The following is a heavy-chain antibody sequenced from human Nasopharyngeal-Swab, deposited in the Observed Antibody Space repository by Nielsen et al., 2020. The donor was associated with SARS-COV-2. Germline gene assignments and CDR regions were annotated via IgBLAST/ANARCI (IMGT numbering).Heavy chain of an antibody. D-gene: IGHD1-26*01. J-gene: IGHJ4*02. V-gene: IGHV3-30*03. CDR1: GFTFSSYS. CDR2: ISYDGSNK. Sequence: GESLKISCAASGFTFSSYSMNWVRQAPGKGLEWVAVISYDGSNKYYADSVKGRFTISRDNSKNTLYLQMNSLRAEDTAVYYCARPYSGSYWSYFDYWGQGIRVTVSS. CDR3: ARPYSGSYWSYFDY.